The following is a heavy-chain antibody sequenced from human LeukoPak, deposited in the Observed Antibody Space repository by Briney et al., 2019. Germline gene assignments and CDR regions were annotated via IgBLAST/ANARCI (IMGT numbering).Heavy chain of an antibody. CDR2: ISYDGSKK. CDR3: AKDVNAYCSGDCSDY. D-gene: IGHD2-21*01. Sequence: GGSLRLSCAASGFTFSNYGMDWVRQAPGKGLEWVAIISYDGSKKYYADSVKGRFTISRDNSKNTVSLEMNSLRTEDTAVYYCAKDVNAYCSGDCSDYWGQGTLVTVSS. J-gene: IGHJ4*02. CDR1: GFTFSNYG. V-gene: IGHV3-30*18.